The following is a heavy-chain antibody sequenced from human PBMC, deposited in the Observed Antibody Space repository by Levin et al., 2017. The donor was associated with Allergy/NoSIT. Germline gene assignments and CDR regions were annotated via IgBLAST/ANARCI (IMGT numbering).Heavy chain of an antibody. CDR2: INPSGGST. D-gene: IGHD3-10*01. CDR1: GYTFTSYY. V-gene: IGHV1-46*01. J-gene: IGHJ5*02. Sequence: ASVKVSCKASGYTFTSYYMHWVRQAPGQGLEWMGIINPSGGSTSYAQKFQGRVTMTRDTSTSTVYMELSSLRSEDTAVYYCAGDPRFGELLKGWFDPWGQGTLVTVSS. CDR3: AGDPRFGELLKGWFDP.